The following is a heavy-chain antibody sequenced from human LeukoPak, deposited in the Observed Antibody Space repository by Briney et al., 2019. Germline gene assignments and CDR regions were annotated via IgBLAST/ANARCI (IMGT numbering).Heavy chain of an antibody. CDR2: MNPNSGNT. CDR1: GYTFTSYD. D-gene: IGHD5-12*01. CDR3: ARGRTRYSGYDYAY. V-gene: IGHV1-8*01. Sequence: ASVKVSRKASGYTFTSYDINWVRQATGQGLEWMGWMNPNSGNTGYAQKFQGRVTMTRNTSISTAYTELSSLRSEDTAVYYCARGRTRYSGYDYAYWGQGTLVTVSS. J-gene: IGHJ4*02.